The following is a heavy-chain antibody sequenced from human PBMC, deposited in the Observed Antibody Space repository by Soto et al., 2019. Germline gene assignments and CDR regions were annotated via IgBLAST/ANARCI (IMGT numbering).Heavy chain of an antibody. Sequence: PXGSLILSCAASGVTLSNHWMNWVRQVPGRGMEWVAKIKEDGSSTYFADSVRGRFTISRDNAKNALFLQMNSLRVEDTAIYYCAKDVEWSLDSSGLGTLVTVSS. J-gene: IGHJ4*02. CDR2: IKEDGSST. CDR1: GVTLSNHW. V-gene: IGHV3-7*01. CDR3: AKDVEWSLDS. D-gene: IGHD3-3*01.